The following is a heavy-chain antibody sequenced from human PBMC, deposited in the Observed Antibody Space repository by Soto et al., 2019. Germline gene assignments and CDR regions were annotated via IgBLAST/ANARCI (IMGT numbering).Heavy chain of an antibody. CDR1: GYTFTSYG. CDR2: ISAYNGNT. J-gene: IGHJ6*02. D-gene: IGHD6-13*01. Sequence: QVQLVQSGAEVKKPGASVKVSCKASGYTFTSYGISWVRQAPGQGLEWMGWISAYNGNTNYAQKLQGRVTMTTDTSTSSAYMELRSLRSDDAAVYYCARDRDSSRWYQDYGMDVLGQGTTVTVSS. V-gene: IGHV1-18*04. CDR3: ARDRDSSRWYQDYGMDV.